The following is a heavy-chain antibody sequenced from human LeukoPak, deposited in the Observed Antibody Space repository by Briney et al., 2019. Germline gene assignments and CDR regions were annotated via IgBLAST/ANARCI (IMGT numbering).Heavy chain of an antibody. V-gene: IGHV3-49*03. CDR3: TRDWGPQSYPDVFDI. CDR1: GFRFGDYA. Sequence: PGGSLRLSCTASGFRFGDYAMSWFRQAPGKGLEWVGFIRAKAYGATAEYAASVKGRFTISTDDSKSIAYLQMNSLKIEDTAVYYCTRDWGPQSYPDVFDIWGQGTMVTVSS. CDR2: IRAKAYGATA. J-gene: IGHJ3*02. D-gene: IGHD3-16*01.